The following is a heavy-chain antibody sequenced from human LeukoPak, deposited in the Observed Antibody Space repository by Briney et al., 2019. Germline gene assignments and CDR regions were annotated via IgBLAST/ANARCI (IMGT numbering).Heavy chain of an antibody. CDR3: AKTQNQWLGTFDY. V-gene: IGHV3-30*02. D-gene: IGHD6-19*01. J-gene: IGHJ4*02. Sequence: PGGSLRLSGAASGFAFSSYGMHWVRQAPGKGLEWVAFIRFDGSDKYYADSVKGRFTISRDNSKNTLYLQMNSLRAEDTAVYYCAKTQNQWLGTFDYWGQGTLVTVSS. CDR1: GFAFSSYG. CDR2: IRFDGSDK.